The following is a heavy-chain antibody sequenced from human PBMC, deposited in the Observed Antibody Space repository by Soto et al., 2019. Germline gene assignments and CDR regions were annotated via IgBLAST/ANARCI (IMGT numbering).Heavy chain of an antibody. CDR1: GFNFSSYA. V-gene: IGHV3-23*01. CDR2: ISGSGGST. D-gene: IGHD3-10*01. Sequence: GGSLRLSCAASGFNFSSYAMSWVRQAPGKGLEWVSAISGSGGSTYYADSVKGRFTISRDNSKNTLYLQMNSLRAEDTAVYYCAKDSHYYGSGSYDYWGQGTLVNVSS. J-gene: IGHJ4*02. CDR3: AKDSHYYGSGSYDY.